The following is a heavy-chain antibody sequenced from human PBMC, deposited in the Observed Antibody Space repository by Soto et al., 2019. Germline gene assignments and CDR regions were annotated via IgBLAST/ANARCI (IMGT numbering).Heavy chain of an antibody. Sequence: QVQLVQSGAEVKKPGASVKVSCKASGYTFTSYDINWVRQATGQGLEWMGWMNPNSGNTGYAQKFQGRVTMTRNTPISTASRELGSLRSEDTAVYSLAGGPYYVFWGGYSVPFDPGAREPWSPSPQ. CDR2: MNPNSGNT. CDR1: GYTFTSYD. CDR3: AGGPYYVFWGGYSVPFDP. D-gene: IGHD3-3*01. V-gene: IGHV1-8*01. J-gene: IGHJ5*02.